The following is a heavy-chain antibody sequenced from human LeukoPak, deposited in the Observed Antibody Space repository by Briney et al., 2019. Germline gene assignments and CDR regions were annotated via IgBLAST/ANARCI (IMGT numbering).Heavy chain of an antibody. CDR3: ARLLQGVAGTWGY. J-gene: IGHJ4*02. Sequence: GESPKISCKASGYSFTNYWVGWVRQMPGKGLEWLGIIYPRDSDTRYRPSFQGQVTISADKSIGTAYLQWSSLKASDTAMYYCARLLQGVAGTWGYWGQGTLVTV. CDR2: IYPRDSDT. V-gene: IGHV5-51*01. D-gene: IGHD6-19*01. CDR1: GYSFTNYW.